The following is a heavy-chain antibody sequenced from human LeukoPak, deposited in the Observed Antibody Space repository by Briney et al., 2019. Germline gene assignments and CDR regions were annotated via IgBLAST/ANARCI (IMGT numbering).Heavy chain of an antibody. CDR1: GFTFSSYA. CDR3: ARGATLNSCFDH. D-gene: IGHD1-26*01. CDR2: ISYDGSNK. Sequence: GGSLRLSCAASGFTFSSYAMHWVRQAPGKGLEWVAVISYDGSNKYYADSVKGRFTISRDNSKNTLYLQMNSLRAEGTAVYYCARGATLNSCFDHWGQGTLVTVSS. J-gene: IGHJ4*02. V-gene: IGHV3-30-3*01.